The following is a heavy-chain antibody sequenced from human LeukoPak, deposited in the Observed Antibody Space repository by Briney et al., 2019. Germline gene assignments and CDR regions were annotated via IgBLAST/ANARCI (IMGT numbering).Heavy chain of an antibody. CDR3: VKGIGWSYYFDY. Sequence: GGSLRLSCAASGFTFSSYAMSWVRQAPGKGLEWVSAISGSGGSTYYADSVKGRFTISRDNSKNTLYLQMNSLRAEDTAVYYCVKGIGWSYYFDYWGQGTLVTVSS. CDR2: ISGSGGST. V-gene: IGHV3-23*01. D-gene: IGHD2-15*01. J-gene: IGHJ4*02. CDR1: GFTFSSYA.